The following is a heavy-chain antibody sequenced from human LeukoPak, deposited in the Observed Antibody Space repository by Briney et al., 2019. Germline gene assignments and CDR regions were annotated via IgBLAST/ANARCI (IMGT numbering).Heavy chain of an antibody. J-gene: IGHJ3*02. D-gene: IGHD4-17*01. CDR3: ASYDYGDYWRAFDI. V-gene: IGHV4-34*01. CDR1: GGSFSGYY. Sequence: SETLSLTCAVYGGSFSGYYWSWIRQPPGKGLEWIGEINHSGSTNYNPSLKSRVTISVDTSKNQFSVKLSSVTAADTAVYYCASYDYGDYWRAFDIWGQGTMVTVSS. CDR2: INHSGST.